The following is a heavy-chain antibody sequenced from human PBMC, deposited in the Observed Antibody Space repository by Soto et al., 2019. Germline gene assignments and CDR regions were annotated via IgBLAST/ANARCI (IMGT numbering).Heavy chain of an antibody. D-gene: IGHD1-26*01. CDR1: GFTFSSYD. J-gene: IGHJ4*02. CDR3: ARGAMGNGYFDF. V-gene: IGHV3-13*01. Sequence: TVGSLRLSCAASGFTFSSYDMHWVRQATGKGLEWVSAIGTAGDTYYPGSVKGRFTISRENAKNSLYLQMNSLRAGDTAVYYCARGAMGNGYFDFWGQGIVVTVSS. CDR2: IGTAGDT.